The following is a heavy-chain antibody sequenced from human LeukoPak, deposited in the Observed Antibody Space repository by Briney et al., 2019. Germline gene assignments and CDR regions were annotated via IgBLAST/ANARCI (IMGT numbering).Heavy chain of an antibody. CDR3: ARGRKASSAYYFDY. CDR1: GGSSSSYY. V-gene: IGHV4-4*07. CDR2: IYNSGTT. Sequence: PSETLSLTCTVSGGSSSSYYWTWIRQPAGKGLEWIGRIYNSGTTDYNPSLKSRVTMSVDTSKNQFSLKLSSVTAADTAVYYCARGRKASSAYYFDYWGQGTLVTVSS. D-gene: IGHD6-25*01. J-gene: IGHJ4*02.